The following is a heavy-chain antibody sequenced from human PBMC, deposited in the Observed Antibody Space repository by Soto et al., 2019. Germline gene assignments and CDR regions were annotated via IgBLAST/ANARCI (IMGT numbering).Heavy chain of an antibody. J-gene: IGHJ3*02. V-gene: IGHV3-9*01. CDR2: ISWNSGSI. CDR1: GFTFDDYA. Sequence: GGSLRLSCAASGFTFDDYAMHWIRQAPGKGLEWVSGISWNSGSIGYADSVKGRFTISRDNAKNSLYLQMNSLRAEDTALYYCAKDIQIDIVATNDAFDIWGQGTMVTVSS. D-gene: IGHD5-12*01. CDR3: AKDIQIDIVATNDAFDI.